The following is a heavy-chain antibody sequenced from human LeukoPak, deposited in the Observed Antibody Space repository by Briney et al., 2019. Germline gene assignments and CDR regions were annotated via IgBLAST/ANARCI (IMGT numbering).Heavy chain of an antibody. Sequence: PGGSLRLSCAASGFTFSSYGMHWVRQAPGKGLEWVAVISDDGSKKYCADAVKGRFTISRDNSKNTLYYQMDSLRAEDTAVYYCARGAAGNFDYWGQGTLVTVSS. CDR1: GFTFSSYG. CDR2: ISDDGSKK. CDR3: ARGAAGNFDY. D-gene: IGHD6-19*01. V-gene: IGHV3-30*03. J-gene: IGHJ4*02.